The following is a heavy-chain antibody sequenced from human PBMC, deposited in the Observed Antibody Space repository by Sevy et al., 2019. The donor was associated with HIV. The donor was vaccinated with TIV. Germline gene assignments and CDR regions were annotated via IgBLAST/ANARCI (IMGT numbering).Heavy chain of an antibody. CDR3: ATLDFWSENPFYGTDI. D-gene: IGHD3-3*01. V-gene: IGHV1-24*01. CDR2: FDPEDRER. Sequence: ASVKVSCKVSGYTLTKLPMHWVRQAPGKGLEWMGGFDPEDRERIYAQRFQGRVTMTEDTSTDTAYMELSSLRSEDTAVYYCATLDFWSENPFYGTDIWGQGTTVTVSS. J-gene: IGHJ6*01. CDR1: GYTLTKLP.